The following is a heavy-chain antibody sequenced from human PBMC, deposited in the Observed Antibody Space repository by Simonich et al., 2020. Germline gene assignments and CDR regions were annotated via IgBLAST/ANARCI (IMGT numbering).Heavy chain of an antibody. D-gene: IGHD3-9*01. CDR1: GFTFSSYW. CDR3: ARFRGRYFDWLFDY. CDR2: IKQDGSEK. J-gene: IGHJ4*02. V-gene: IGHV3-7*01. Sequence: EVQLVESGGGLVQPGGSLRLSCAASGFTFSSYWMSWVRQAPGEGREWVANIKQDGSEKYYVDSVKGRFTISRDNARNSLYLQMNSLRAEDTAVYYCARFRGRYFDWLFDYWGQGTLVTVSS.